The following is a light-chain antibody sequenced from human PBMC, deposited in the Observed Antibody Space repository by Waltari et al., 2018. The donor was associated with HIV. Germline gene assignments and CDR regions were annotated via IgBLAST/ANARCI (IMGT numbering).Light chain of an antibody. J-gene: IGLJ3*02. CDR3: AAWDDSLKGV. CDR2: SNN. CDR1: RHHLGSHP. V-gene: IGLV1-44*01. Sequence: QSVLTQPPSAPGTPGQRVTIPCSGSRHHLGSHPVNWYQQRPGTAPKPLMYSNNQRPSGVPDRFSGSKSGTSASLVISGLQSEDEGDYYCAAWDDSLKGVFGGGTKLTVL.